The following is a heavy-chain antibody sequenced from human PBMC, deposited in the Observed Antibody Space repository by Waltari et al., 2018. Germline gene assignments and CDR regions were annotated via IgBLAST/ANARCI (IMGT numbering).Heavy chain of an antibody. Sequence: EVQLVESGGGLIQPGGSLRLSCAASGFTVSSNYMRCVRQAPGKGLEWVSVIYSGGSTYYADSVKGRFTISRDNSKNTLYLQMNSLRAEDTAVYYCARGPRGYSSSSPLGYWGQGTLVTVSS. CDR2: IYSGGST. V-gene: IGHV3-53*01. D-gene: IGHD6-6*01. CDR3: ARGPRGYSSSSPLGY. J-gene: IGHJ4*02. CDR1: GFTVSSNY.